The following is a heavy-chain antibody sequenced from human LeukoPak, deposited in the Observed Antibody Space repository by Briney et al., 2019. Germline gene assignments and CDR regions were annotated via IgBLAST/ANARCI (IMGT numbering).Heavy chain of an antibody. J-gene: IGHJ4*02. V-gene: IGHV4-61*01. Sequence: SETLSLTCTVSGGSVNVGSYYWTWIRQPPGKGLEWIGYIYSSGSTNYNPSLKSRVTISLDTSKNQFSLRLSSVTAADTAVYYCARDGDYWGQGTLVTVSS. CDR2: IYSSGST. CDR3: ARDGDY. CDR1: GGSVNVGSYY.